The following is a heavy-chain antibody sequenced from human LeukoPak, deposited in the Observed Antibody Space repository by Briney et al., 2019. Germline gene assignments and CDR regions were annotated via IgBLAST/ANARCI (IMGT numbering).Heavy chain of an antibody. J-gene: IGHJ5*02. CDR3: ARVPSYDFWSGYYLADWFDP. CDR1: GYTFTSYD. CDR2: MNPNSGNT. D-gene: IGHD3-3*01. Sequence: GASVKVSCKASGYTFTSYDINWVRQATGQGLEWMGWMNPNSGNTGYAQKFQGRVTITRNTSISTAYMELSSLRSEDTAVYYCARVPSYDFWSGYYLADWFDPWGQGTLVTVSS. V-gene: IGHV1-8*03.